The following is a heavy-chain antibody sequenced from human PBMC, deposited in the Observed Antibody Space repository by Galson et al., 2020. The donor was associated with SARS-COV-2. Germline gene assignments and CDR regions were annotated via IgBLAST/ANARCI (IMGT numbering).Heavy chain of an antibody. V-gene: IGHV3-48*03. CDR1: GFTFSDYE. CDR3: ARGGYGDPFDY. Sequence: GESLKISCAASGFTFSDYEMNWVRQAPGKGLEWVSYTSSSGRTKYYADSMKGRFTISRDNAKNSLYLQMNSLRAEDTAVYYCARGGYGDPFDYWGQGTLVTASS. D-gene: IGHD4-17*01. J-gene: IGHJ4*02. CDR2: TSSSGRTK.